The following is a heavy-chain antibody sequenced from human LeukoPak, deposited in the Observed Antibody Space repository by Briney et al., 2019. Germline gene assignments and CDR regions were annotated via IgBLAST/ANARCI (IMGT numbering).Heavy chain of an antibody. CDR3: ARDMDSGPDFFDY. J-gene: IGHJ4*02. CDR1: GYTFTSYG. CDR2: ISAYNGNT. V-gene: IGHV1-18*01. Sequence: ASVKVSCKASGYTFTSYGINWVRQAPGQGLEWMGWISAYNGNTNYAQELQGRVTMTRDTSISTAYMELSRLRSDDTAVYYCARDMDSGPDFFDYWGLGTLVTVSS. D-gene: IGHD1-26*01.